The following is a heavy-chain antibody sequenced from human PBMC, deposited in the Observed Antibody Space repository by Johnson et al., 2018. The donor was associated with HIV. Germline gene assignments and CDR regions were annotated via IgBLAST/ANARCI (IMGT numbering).Heavy chain of an antibody. V-gene: IGHV3-30-3*01. CDR2: ISYDGSNK. Sequence: QVQLVESGGGLVQPGGSLRLSCAASGFTFSSYAMHWVRQAPGKGLEWVAVISYDGSNKYYEDSVKGRFTISRDNSKNTLYLQMNSLRAEDTAVYYCARAERSSSGVDAFDIWGQGTMVTVSS. CDR3: ARAERSSSGVDAFDI. J-gene: IGHJ3*02. D-gene: IGHD6-6*01. CDR1: GFTFSSYA.